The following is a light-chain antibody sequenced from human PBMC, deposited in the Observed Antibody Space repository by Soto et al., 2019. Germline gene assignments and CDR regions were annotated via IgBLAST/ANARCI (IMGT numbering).Light chain of an antibody. CDR3: QSYDTNSPVV. V-gene: IGLV6-57*04. J-gene: IGLJ3*02. CDR2: DDT. CDR1: SGSIAASY. Sequence: NFMLTQPHSVSDSPGKTVAISCTRSSGSIAASYVRWFQQRPGSAPTILIYDDTERPSGVPGRFSGSIDRSSNSASLTITGLQTEDEADYYCQSYDTNSPVVFGGGTKLTVL.